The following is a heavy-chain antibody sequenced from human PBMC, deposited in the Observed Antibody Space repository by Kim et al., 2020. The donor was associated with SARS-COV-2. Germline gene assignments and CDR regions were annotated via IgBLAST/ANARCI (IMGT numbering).Heavy chain of an antibody. Sequence: GESLKISCKGSGYSFTSYWIGWVRQMPGKGLEWMGIIYPGDSDTRYSPSFQGQVTISADKSISTAYLQWSSLKASDTAMYYCSTYPGGYYFGEDYYYGMDVWGQGTTVTVSS. D-gene: IGHD3-22*01. J-gene: IGHJ6*02. V-gene: IGHV5-51*01. CDR2: IYPGDSDT. CDR3: STYPGGYYFGEDYYYGMDV. CDR1: GYSFTSYW.